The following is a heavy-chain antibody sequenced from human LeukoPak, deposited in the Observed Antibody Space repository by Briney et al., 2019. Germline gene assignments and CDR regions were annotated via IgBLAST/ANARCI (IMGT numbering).Heavy chain of an antibody. Sequence: SETLSLTCTVSGGSISSSSYYWGWIRQPPGKGLEWIGSIYYSGSTYYNPSLKSRVTISVDTSKNQFSLKLSSVTAADTAVYYCARDPITAMVTYWFDPWGQGTLVTVSS. J-gene: IGHJ5*02. CDR1: GGSISSSSYY. CDR2: IYYSGST. CDR3: ARDPITAMVTYWFDP. D-gene: IGHD5-18*01. V-gene: IGHV4-39*02.